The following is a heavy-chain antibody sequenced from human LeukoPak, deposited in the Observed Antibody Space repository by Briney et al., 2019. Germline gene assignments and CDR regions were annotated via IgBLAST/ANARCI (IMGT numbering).Heavy chain of an antibody. CDR2: IKQDGSEK. CDR1: GFAFSSYW. Sequence: TGGSLRLSCAASGFAFSSYWMSWVRQAPGKGLEWVANIKQDGSEKYYVDSVKGRFTISRDNAKNSLYLQMNSLRVEDTAVYYCGRDLIGTAASWDCWGQGTLVTVSS. CDR3: GRDLIGTAASWDC. V-gene: IGHV3-7*03. D-gene: IGHD6-25*01. J-gene: IGHJ4*02.